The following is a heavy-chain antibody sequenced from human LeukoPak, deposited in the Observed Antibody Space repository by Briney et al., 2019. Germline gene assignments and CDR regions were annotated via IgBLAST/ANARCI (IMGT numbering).Heavy chain of an antibody. Sequence: ASVKVSCKASGYTFTSYSINWVRQAPGQGLEWMGWISTYNGNTNYAQKLQGRVTMTTDTSTSTAYMELRSRRSDDTAVYYCAKDRGGDGSSPFDNWGQGTLVTVSS. CDR3: AKDRGGDGSSPFDN. V-gene: IGHV1-18*01. D-gene: IGHD6-6*01. CDR1: GYTFTSYS. J-gene: IGHJ4*02. CDR2: ISTYNGNT.